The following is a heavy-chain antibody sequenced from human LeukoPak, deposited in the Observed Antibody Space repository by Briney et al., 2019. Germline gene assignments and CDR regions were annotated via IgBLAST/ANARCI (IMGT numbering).Heavy chain of an antibody. CDR3: VREASGVSSSAFDV. V-gene: IGHV3-33*01. J-gene: IGHJ3*01. Sequence: GGSMRLSCAASGFTFSSYGMHWVRQAPGKGLEWVAVIWYDGSNKYYADSVKGRFTISRDNSKNTLYLQMNSLRAEDTAVYYCVREASGVSSSAFDVWGQGTMVTVSS. D-gene: IGHD1-26*01. CDR2: IWYDGSNK. CDR1: GFTFSSYG.